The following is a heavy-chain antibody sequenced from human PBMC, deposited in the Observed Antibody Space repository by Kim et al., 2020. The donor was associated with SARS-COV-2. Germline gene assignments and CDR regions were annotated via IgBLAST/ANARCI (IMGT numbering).Heavy chain of an antibody. CDR2: IYYSGST. Sequence: SETLSLTCTVSGGSISSYYWSWIRQPPGKGLEWIGYIYYSGSTNYNPSLKSRVTISVDTSKNQFSLKLSSLTAADTAVYYCARSGRTVSAYDYWGQGTLV. D-gene: IGHD4-17*01. V-gene: IGHV4-59*13. CDR3: ARSGRTVSAYDY. CDR1: GGSISSYY. J-gene: IGHJ4*02.